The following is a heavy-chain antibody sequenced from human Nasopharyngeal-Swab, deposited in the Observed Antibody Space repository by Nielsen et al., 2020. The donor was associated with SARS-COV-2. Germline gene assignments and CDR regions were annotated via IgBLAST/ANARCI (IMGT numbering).Heavy chain of an antibody. CDR1: GGSISSYY. CDR2: IYYSGST. J-gene: IGHJ6*03. CDR3: ARGPDAAGTYYYYYYYMDV. Sequence: SDTLSLTCTVSGGSISSYYWSWIRQPPGKGLAWIGYIYYSGSTNYNPSLKSRVTISVDTSKNQFSLKLSSVTAADTAVYYCARGPDAAGTYYYYYYYMDVWSKGTTVTVSS. D-gene: IGHD6-13*01. V-gene: IGHV4-59*01.